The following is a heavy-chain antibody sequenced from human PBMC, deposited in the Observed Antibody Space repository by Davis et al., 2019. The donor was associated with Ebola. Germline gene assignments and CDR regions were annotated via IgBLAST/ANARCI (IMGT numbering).Heavy chain of an antibody. CDR2: VSHSGIT. CDR3: ARGLVVPVAALNHMNV. V-gene: IGHV4-59*01. J-gene: IGHJ6*03. Sequence: ESLKISCAASGFTFSSSCMHWIRQPPGKGLEWIGYVSHSGITKFDPSLKRRITISLDTSKNHLSLEMGTVTPADTAMYYCARGLVVPVAALNHMNVWSEGTMVTVSS. CDR1: GFTFSSSC. D-gene: IGHD2-15*01.